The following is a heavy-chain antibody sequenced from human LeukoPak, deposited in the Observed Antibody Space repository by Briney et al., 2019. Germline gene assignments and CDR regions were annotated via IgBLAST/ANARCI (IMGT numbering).Heavy chain of an antibody. CDR1: GYTFTSYG. CDR3: ARVPLDHYYYGMDV. J-gene: IGHJ6*02. Sequence: ASVKVSCKASGYTFTSYGIGWVRQAPGQGLEWMGWISAYNGNTNYAQKLQGRVTMTTDTSTSTAYMELRSLRSDDTAVYYCARVPLDHYYYGMDVWGQGTTVTVSS. CDR2: ISAYNGNT. V-gene: IGHV1-18*01.